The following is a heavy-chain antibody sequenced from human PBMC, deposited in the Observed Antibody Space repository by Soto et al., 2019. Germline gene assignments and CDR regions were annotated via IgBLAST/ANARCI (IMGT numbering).Heavy chain of an antibody. CDR2: IDWENTK. CDR3: ARAFYGTDV. V-gene: IGHV2-70*04. Sequence: SGPTLVNPTQTLTLTCTVSGFSLSGTGMRVTWIRQPPGKALEWLARIDWENTKLYSTSLKTRLTISKDTSKNQVVLTMTNVDPADTGTYYCARAFYGTDVSGQATTVSVSS. CDR1: GFSLSGTGMR. J-gene: IGHJ6*02.